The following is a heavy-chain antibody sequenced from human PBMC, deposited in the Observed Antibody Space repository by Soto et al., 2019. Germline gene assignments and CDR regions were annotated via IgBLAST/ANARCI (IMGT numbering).Heavy chain of an antibody. V-gene: IGHV3-23*01. J-gene: IGHJ4*02. Sequence: WGSLRLSCASSGFRFGSYAMFWVLQAPGKGLEWVSAITAGGDKTYFADSVKGRFTISRDNSRNTLFLQMNSLRADDTAVYFCPKGPLISWDNWGQGTLVTVSS. D-gene: IGHD3-16*01. CDR1: GFRFGSYA. CDR3: PKGPLISWDN. CDR2: ITAGGDKT.